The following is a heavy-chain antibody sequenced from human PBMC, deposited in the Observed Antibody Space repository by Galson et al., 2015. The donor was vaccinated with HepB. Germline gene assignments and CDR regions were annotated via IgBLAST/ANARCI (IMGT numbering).Heavy chain of an antibody. D-gene: IGHD1-26*01. CDR1: GFTFSSYD. Sequence: SLRLSCAASGFTFSSYDMHWVRQATGKGLEWVSAIGTAGDTYYPGSVKGRFTISRENAKNSLYLQMNSLRAGDTAVYYCARVISGSYLDWYFDLWGRGTLVTVSS. CDR2: IGTAGDT. V-gene: IGHV3-13*04. CDR3: ARVISGSYLDWYFDL. J-gene: IGHJ2*01.